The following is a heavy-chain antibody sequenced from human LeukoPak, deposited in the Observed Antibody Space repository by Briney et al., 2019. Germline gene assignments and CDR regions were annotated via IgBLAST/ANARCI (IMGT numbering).Heavy chain of an antibody. D-gene: IGHD6-13*01. CDR2: IFTSGTT. J-gene: IGHJ4*02. CDR1: GGSISSYY. Sequence: SETLSLTCTVSGGSISSYYWTWIRQPAGKGLEWIGRIFTSGTTNYNPSLKSRVTMTVDTSKNQFSLRLSSVTAADTAVYYCAQGTPGSSNWYWGQGTLVTVSS. V-gene: IGHV4-4*07. CDR3: AQGTPGSSNWY.